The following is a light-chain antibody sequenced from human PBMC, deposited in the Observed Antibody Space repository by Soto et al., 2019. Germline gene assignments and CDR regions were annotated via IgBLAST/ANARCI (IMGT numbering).Light chain of an antibody. V-gene: IGKV1-5*03. CDR3: QQHGSYPRT. J-gene: IGKJ1*01. CDR1: QSIGTS. CDR2: LAS. Sequence: DIQMTQSPSTLSASVGDRVTITCRASQSIGTSLAWYQQRPGKAPKLLIYLASNLEVGVPSRFSGSGSGTEFTRAISSLQPDDFATYDCQQHGSYPRTLGQGTKVEI.